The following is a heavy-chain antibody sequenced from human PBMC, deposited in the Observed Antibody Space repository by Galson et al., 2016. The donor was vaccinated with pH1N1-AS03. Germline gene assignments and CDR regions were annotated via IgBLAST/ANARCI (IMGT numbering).Heavy chain of an antibody. D-gene: IGHD6-19*01. CDR1: GITFSTYW. J-gene: IGHJ4*02. CDR2: IKLDGSEK. CDR3: ARDGPPQGISVAGSFDF. Sequence: SLRLSCAASGITFSTYWMSWVRQAPGKGLEWVANIKLDGSEKYYVDSVKGRFTISRDNAKNSLFLQMNSLRAEDTAVYYCARDGPPQGISVAGSFDFWGQGTLVTVSS. V-gene: IGHV3-7*01.